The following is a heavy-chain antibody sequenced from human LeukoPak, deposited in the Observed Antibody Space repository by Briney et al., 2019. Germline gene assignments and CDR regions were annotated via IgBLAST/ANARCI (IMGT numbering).Heavy chain of an antibody. J-gene: IGHJ4*02. CDR1: GFTFSSFG. Sequence: GRSLRLSCAASGFTFSSFGIHWVRQAPGKGLEWVAVISYDGSKKYYADSVKGRFTISRDNSKNTLYLQMNSLRAEDTAVYYCAREGRTAELDYWGQGTLVTVSS. V-gene: IGHV3-30*03. CDR2: ISYDGSKK. D-gene: IGHD1/OR15-1a*01. CDR3: AREGRTAELDY.